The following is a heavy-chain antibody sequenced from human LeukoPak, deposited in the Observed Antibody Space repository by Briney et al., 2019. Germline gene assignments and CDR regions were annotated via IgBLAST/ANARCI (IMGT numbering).Heavy chain of an antibody. D-gene: IGHD4-11*01. CDR2: ISSTSSYI. V-gene: IGHV3-21*03. J-gene: IGHJ3*02. Sequence: GGSLRLSCAASGFTFSSYSMNWLRQAPGEVLELVSSISSTSSYIYYADSVKGRFTISRDNAKNSLYLQINSIRAEDTAVYYCASKSTQSDFDIWGQGKMVTVSS. CDR1: GFTFSSYS. CDR3: ASKSTQSDFDI.